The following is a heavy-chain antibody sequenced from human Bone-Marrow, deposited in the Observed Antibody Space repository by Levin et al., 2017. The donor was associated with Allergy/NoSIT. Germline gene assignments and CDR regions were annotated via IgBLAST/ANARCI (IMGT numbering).Heavy chain of an antibody. D-gene: IGHD1-1*01. CDR1: GDSIHNTHHY. V-gene: IGHV4-61*02. CDR3: AGEETFNSWNVGWFDS. J-gene: IGHJ5*01. Sequence: SPTLSLPCTVSGDSIHNTHHYWSWIRQPAGKGLEWIGRMFAGGAATYNRSLRSRVTVSIDTSKNQFSLKLTSVTAADTAVYYCAGEETFNSWNVGWFDSWGQGTLVTVSS. CDR2: MFAGGAA.